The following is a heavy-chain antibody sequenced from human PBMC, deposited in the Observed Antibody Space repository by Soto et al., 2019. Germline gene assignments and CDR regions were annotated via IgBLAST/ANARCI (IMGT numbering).Heavy chain of an antibody. D-gene: IGHD3-22*01. CDR3: AKDPWFDYYDSSGFDAFDI. CDR1: GFTFSSYA. J-gene: IGHJ3*02. V-gene: IGHV3-23*01. Sequence: GGSLRLSCAASGFTFSSYAMSWVRQAPGKGLEWVSAISGSGGSTYYADSVKGRFTISRDNSKNTLYLQMNSLRAEDTAVYYCAKDPWFDYYDSSGFDAFDIWGQGTMVTVSS. CDR2: ISGSGGST.